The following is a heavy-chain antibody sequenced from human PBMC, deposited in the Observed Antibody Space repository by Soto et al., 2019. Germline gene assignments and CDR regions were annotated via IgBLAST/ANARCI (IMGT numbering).Heavy chain of an antibody. D-gene: IGHD3-22*01. CDR3: ARDYYDSSGYYYVYYGMDV. J-gene: IGHJ6*02. Sequence: SVKVSCKASGGTFSSYAISWVRQAPGQGLEWMGGIIPIFGTANYAQKFQGRVTITADKSTSTAYMELSSLRSEDTAVYYCARDYYDSSGYYYVYYGMDVWGQGTTVTVSS. V-gene: IGHV1-69*06. CDR1: GGTFSSYA. CDR2: IIPIFGTA.